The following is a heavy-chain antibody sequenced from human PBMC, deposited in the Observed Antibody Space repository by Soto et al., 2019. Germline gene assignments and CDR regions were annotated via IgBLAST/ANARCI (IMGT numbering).Heavy chain of an antibody. D-gene: IGHD2-15*01. Sequence: PGESLKISCKGSGYSFTSYWIGWVRQMPGKGLEWMGITYPGDSDTRYSPSFQGQVTISADKSISTAYLQWSSLKASDTAMYYCASRGVVVAADSYGMDVWGQGTTVTVSS. CDR2: TYPGDSDT. CDR3: ASRGVVVAADSYGMDV. V-gene: IGHV5-51*01. J-gene: IGHJ6*02. CDR1: GYSFTSYW.